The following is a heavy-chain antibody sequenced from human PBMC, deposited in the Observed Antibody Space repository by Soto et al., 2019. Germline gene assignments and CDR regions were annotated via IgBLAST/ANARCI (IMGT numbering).Heavy chain of an antibody. V-gene: IGHV3-23*01. CDR2: ISGSGDTT. J-gene: IGHJ3*02. CDR3: AKGTSANCYNSFDI. Sequence: GGSLRLSCAASGIIFTSHAMTWVRQAPGKGLEWVSSISGSGDTTYYADSVKGRFTISRDNSKSTLYLQMNSLRAEDTALYYCAKGTSANCYNSFDICGQGTMVTVSS. CDR1: GIIFTSHA. D-gene: IGHD2-2*01.